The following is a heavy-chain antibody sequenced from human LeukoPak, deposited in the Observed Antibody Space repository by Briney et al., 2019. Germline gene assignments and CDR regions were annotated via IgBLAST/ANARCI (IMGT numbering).Heavy chain of an antibody. CDR2: IYYSGST. V-gene: IGHV4-59*12. CDR3: ARENEWLDY. Sequence: SETLSLTCTVSGGSISSYYWSWIRQPPGKGLEWIGYIYYSGSTNYNPSLKSRVTISVDTSKNQFSLKLSSVTAADTAVYYCARENEWLDYWGQGTLVTVSS. J-gene: IGHJ4*02. CDR1: GGSISSYY. D-gene: IGHD6-19*01.